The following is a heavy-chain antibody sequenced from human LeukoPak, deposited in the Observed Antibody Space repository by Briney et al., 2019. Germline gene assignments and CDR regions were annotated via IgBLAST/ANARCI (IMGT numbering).Heavy chain of an antibody. CDR1: GYTFTSYG. D-gene: IGHD6-13*01. CDR3: ARGLAAAGTLRGLIDY. V-gene: IGHV1-69*05. J-gene: IGHJ4*02. CDR2: IIPVFGTA. Sequence: GASVKVSCKASGYTFTSYGISWVRQAPGQGLEWMGGIIPVFGTANYAQKFQGRVTMTRDMSTSTVYMELSSLRSEDTAVYYCARGLAAAGTLRGLIDYWGQGTLVTVSS.